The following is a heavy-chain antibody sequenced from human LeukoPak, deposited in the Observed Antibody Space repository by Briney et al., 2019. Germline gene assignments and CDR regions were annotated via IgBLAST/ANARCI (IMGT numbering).Heavy chain of an antibody. CDR2: IYSGSST. D-gene: IGHD6-19*01. CDR1: GFTVSSNS. CDR3: ARRGSSGWHHDY. J-gene: IGHJ4*02. Sequence: PGGSLRLSCAASGFTVSSNSMNWVRQAPGKGLEWVSSIYSGSSTYYADSVKGRFTISRDDSQNTLYLQMNSLRADDTAVYYCARRGSSGWHHDYWGQGTLVTVSS. V-gene: IGHV3-53*01.